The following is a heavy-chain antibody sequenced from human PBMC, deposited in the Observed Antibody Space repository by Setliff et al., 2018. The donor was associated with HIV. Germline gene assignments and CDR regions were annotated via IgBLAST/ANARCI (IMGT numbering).Heavy chain of an antibody. V-gene: IGHV4-61*09. D-gene: IGHD3-10*01. CDR2: IHTSGST. CDR1: NGSINSGSYY. CDR3: ARVGYHGSGRYSFDY. Sequence: SETLSLTCTVSNGSINSGSYYWSWIRQPAGKGLEWIGHIHTSGSTKYNPSLKSRVTISADTSKNQFSLNLSSVTAAETAVYYCARVGYHGSGRYSFDYWGQGTLVTVSS. J-gene: IGHJ4*02.